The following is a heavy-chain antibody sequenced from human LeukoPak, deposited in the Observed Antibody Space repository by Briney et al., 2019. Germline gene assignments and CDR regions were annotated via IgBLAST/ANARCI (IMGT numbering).Heavy chain of an antibody. V-gene: IGHV3-11*06. CDR1: GFTFSDYY. CDR3: ARELGYCSGGSCYSYY. D-gene: IGHD2-15*01. Sequence: GGSLRLSCAASGFTFSDYYMSWVRQAPGKGLEWVSYISSSSSYTNYADSVKGRFTISRDNAKNSLYLQMNSLRAEGTAVYYCARELGYCSGGSCYSYYWGQGTLVTVSS. J-gene: IGHJ4*02. CDR2: ISSSSSYT.